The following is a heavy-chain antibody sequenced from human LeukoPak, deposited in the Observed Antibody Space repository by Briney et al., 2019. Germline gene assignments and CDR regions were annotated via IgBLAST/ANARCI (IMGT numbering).Heavy chain of an antibody. V-gene: IGHV3-11*01. J-gene: IGHJ6*03. CDR1: GFTFSDYY. Sequence: GGSLRLSCAASGFTFSDYYMSWIRQAPGKGLEWVSYISSSGSTIYYADAVKGRFTISRDNAKNSLYLQMNSLRAEDTAVYYCARETTEDMYYYMDVWGKGTTVTISS. CDR2: ISSSGSTI. CDR3: ARETTEDMYYYMDV. D-gene: IGHD4-17*01.